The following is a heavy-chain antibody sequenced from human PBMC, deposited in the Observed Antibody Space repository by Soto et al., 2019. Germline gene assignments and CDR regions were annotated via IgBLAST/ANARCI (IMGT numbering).Heavy chain of an antibody. D-gene: IGHD3-10*01. CDR3: ARDRGGYGPPDV. CDR1: GFSFSDSY. Sequence: QVQLVESGGGLVKPGGSLRLSCAASGFSFSDSYMSWVRQAPGKGLEWVAYISGSSGYTGYADSVKGRFTISRDNAKNSLYLQMNSLRGEDKALYYCARDRGGYGPPDVWGQGTTVTVSS. CDR2: ISGSSGYT. J-gene: IGHJ6*02. V-gene: IGHV3-11*06.